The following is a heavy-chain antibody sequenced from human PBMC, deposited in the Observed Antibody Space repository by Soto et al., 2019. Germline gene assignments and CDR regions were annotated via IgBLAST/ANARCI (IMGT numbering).Heavy chain of an antibody. CDR1: GFTVSSNY. CDR2: IYSGGST. J-gene: IGHJ4*02. CDR3: ARDPPLDGRYYFDY. Sequence: GGSLRLSCAASGFTVSSNYMSWVRQAPGKGLEWVSVIYSGGSTYYADSVKGRFTISRDNSKNTLYLQMNSLRAEDTAVYYCARDPPLDGRYYFDYWGQGTLVTLSS. V-gene: IGHV3-66*01. D-gene: IGHD3-10*01.